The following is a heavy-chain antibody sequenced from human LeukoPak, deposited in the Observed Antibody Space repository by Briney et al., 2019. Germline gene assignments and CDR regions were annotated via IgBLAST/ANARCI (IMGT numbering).Heavy chain of an antibody. Sequence: AGGSLRLSYTASGFTFNRDWTAWVRQAPGKGLEWVANIKEDGSEKNYVDSVKGRFTMSRDNAENSVYLQMNDLRAEDTGVYYCATKEPSTSGWSYWGQGTLVTVSS. CDR1: GFTFNRDW. D-gene: IGHD6-19*01. J-gene: IGHJ4*02. CDR2: IKEDGSEK. V-gene: IGHV3-7*01. CDR3: ATKEPSTSGWSY.